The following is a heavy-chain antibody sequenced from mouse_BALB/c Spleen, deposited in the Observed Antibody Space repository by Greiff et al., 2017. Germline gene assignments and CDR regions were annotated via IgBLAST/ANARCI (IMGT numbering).Heavy chain of an antibody. CDR1: GYTFTSYY. Sequence: QVQLKQSGAELVKPGASVKLSCKASGYTFTSYYMYWVKQRPGQGLEWIGEINPSNGGTNFNEKFKSKATLTVDKSSSTAYMQLSSLTSEDSAVYYCTRSGPTTEAMDYWGQGTSVTVSS. D-gene: IGHD2-12*01. CDR2: INPSNGGT. CDR3: TRSGPTTEAMDY. J-gene: IGHJ4*01. V-gene: IGHV1S81*02.